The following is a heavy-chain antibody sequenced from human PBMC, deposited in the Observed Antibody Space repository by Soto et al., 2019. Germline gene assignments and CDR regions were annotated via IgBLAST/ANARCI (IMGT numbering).Heavy chain of an antibody. CDR2: ISAYNGNT. D-gene: IGHD6-13*01. Sequence: GASVKVSCKASGYTFTSYGISWVRQAPGQGLEWMGWISAYNGNTNYAQKLQGRVTMTTDTSTSTAYMELRSLRSDDTAVYYCARDLYPDLYSSSWYEYNWFDPWGQGTLVTVSS. J-gene: IGHJ5*02. V-gene: IGHV1-18*01. CDR3: ARDLYPDLYSSSWYEYNWFDP. CDR1: GYTFTSYG.